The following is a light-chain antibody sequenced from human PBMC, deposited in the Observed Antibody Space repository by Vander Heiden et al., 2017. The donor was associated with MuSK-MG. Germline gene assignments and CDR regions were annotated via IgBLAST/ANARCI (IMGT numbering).Light chain of an antibody. J-gene: IGKJ4*01. CDR3: QQYGSSLLT. Sequence: IVLTQSPGTLSLSPGERAILSCRASQSISSSYLAWYQQKPGQTPRLLISGSSSRATGIPDRFSGSGSGTDFTLTVTGLEPEDFAVYYCQQYGSSLLTFGGGTKVEIK. CDR1: QSISSSY. V-gene: IGKV3-20*01. CDR2: GSS.